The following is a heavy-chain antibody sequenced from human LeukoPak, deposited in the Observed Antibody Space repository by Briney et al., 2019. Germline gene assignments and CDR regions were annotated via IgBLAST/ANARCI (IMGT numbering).Heavy chain of an antibody. CDR3: TRESGAFSPFGF. D-gene: IGHD1-26*01. V-gene: IGHV4-4*02. J-gene: IGHJ4*02. Sequence: SGTLSLTCGVSGGSIITTNWWSWVRQPPGKGLEWIGEVHLSGATNYNPSLVGRVTMSIDSSKNQLSLELTSVTAADTAMYYCTRESGAFSPFGFWGQGTLVTVSS. CDR2: VHLSGAT. CDR1: GGSIITTNW.